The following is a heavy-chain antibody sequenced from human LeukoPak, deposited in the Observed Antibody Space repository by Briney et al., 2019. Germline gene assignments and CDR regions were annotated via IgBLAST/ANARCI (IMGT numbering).Heavy chain of an antibody. Sequence: SETLSLTCTVSGGSISSYYWSWIRQPPGKGLEWIGRIYTSGSTNYNPSLKSRVTISVDTSKNQFSLKLSSVTAADTAVYYCAARYYDILTGYYDAFDIWGQGTMVTVSS. CDR1: GGSISSYY. D-gene: IGHD3-9*01. J-gene: IGHJ3*02. V-gene: IGHV4-4*08. CDR3: AARYYDILTGYYDAFDI. CDR2: IYTSGST.